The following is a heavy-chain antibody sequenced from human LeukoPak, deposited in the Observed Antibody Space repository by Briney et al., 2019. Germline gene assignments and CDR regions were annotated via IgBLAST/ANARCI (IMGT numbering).Heavy chain of an antibody. CDR3: VLGRHGDSWYGP. V-gene: IGHV5-51*01. CDR1: GYNLMSYW. CDR2: IHLSDFEI. D-gene: IGHD2-21*02. Sequence: GESLKISCKGSGYNLMSYWIGWARQMPGKGLEWVAFIHLSDFEIRYRPSFQGQVTISADNSISTAYLQWRSLKDSDTAMYYCVLGRHGDSWYGPWGQGTLVIVSS. J-gene: IGHJ5*02.